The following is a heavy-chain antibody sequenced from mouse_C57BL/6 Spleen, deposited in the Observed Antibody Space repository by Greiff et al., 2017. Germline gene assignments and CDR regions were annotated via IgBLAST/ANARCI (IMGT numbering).Heavy chain of an antibody. CDR1: GYTFTDYY. Sequence: VQLQQSGPELVKPGASVKISCKASGYTFTDYYMNWVKQSHGKSLEWIGDINPNNGGTSYNQKFKGKATLTVDKSSSTAYMELRSLTSEDSAVYYWARWDGYPFAYWGQGTLVTVSA. J-gene: IGHJ3*01. D-gene: IGHD2-3*01. V-gene: IGHV1-26*01. CDR3: ARWDGYPFAY. CDR2: INPNNGGT.